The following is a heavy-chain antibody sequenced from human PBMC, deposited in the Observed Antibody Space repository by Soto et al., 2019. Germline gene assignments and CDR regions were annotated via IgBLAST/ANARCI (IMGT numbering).Heavy chain of an antibody. V-gene: IGHV1-69*13. CDR1: GGTFSSYA. Sequence: SVKVSCKASGGTFSSYAISWVRQAPGQGLEWMGGIIPIFVTANYAQKFQGRVTITADESTSTAYMELSSLRSEDTAVYYCAREPGYCTNGVCPTYYYGMDVWGQGTTVTVSS. J-gene: IGHJ6*02. D-gene: IGHD2-8*01. CDR3: AREPGYCTNGVCPTYYYGMDV. CDR2: IIPIFVTA.